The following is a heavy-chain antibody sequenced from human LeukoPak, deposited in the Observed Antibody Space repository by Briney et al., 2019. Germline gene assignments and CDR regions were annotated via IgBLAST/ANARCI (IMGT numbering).Heavy chain of an antibody. CDR3: ARGHRYCSSNSCYGFDH. CDR1: GYTFTGYY. Sequence: ASVKVSCKASGYTFTGYYMHWVRQATGQGLEWMGWMNPNSGNTGYAQKFQGRVTMTRNTSISIAYMELSSLRSEDTAAYFCARGHRYCSSNSCYGFDHWGQGTLVTVSS. CDR2: MNPNSGNT. D-gene: IGHD2-2*01. J-gene: IGHJ4*02. V-gene: IGHV1-8*02.